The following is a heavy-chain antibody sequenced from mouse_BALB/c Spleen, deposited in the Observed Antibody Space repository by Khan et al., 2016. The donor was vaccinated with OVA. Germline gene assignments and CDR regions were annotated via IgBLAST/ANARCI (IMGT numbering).Heavy chain of an antibody. V-gene: IGHV14-3*02. Sequence: VQLKESGAELVKSWATVKLSCTASGLNIKDTYMHWLKQWPEQGMEWIGGIDPPNGNTKYDPKLQGKATITAEPSSNHTYLQLSSLTTEDTAVYYCARMARKWGQGTTLTVSS. CDR1: GLNIKDTY. J-gene: IGHJ2*01. CDR2: IDPPNGNT. CDR3: ARMARK.